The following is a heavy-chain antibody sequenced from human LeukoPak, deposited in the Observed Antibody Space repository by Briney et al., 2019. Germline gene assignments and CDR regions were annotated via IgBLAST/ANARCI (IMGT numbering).Heavy chain of an antibody. CDR3: ARHTSSGGNSAFGY. V-gene: IGHV4-34*01. D-gene: IGHD4-23*01. CDR1: GGSFSGYY. Sequence: SETLSLTCAVYGGSFSGYYWSWLRQPPGKGLEWIGEINHSGSTNYNPSLKSRVTISVDTSRNRFSLKLSSVTAADTAVYYCARHTSSGGNSAFGYWGQGTLVTVSS. J-gene: IGHJ4*02. CDR2: INHSGST.